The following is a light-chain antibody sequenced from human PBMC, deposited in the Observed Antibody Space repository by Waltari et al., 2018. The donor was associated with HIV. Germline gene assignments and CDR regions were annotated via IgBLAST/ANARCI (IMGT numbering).Light chain of an antibody. CDR1: SSDLGVYNS. J-gene: IGLJ2*01. Sequence: QSALTQPPSASGSPGQSVTIYCTGASSDLGVYNSVSWYQQPPGKAPKVIISEVSKRSSGVRYRFLGPTSGNTAALTVSRLQADDEAEYFCRFYGGSNILVFGGGTKLTVL. CDR2: EVS. V-gene: IGLV2-8*01. CDR3: RFYGGSNILV.